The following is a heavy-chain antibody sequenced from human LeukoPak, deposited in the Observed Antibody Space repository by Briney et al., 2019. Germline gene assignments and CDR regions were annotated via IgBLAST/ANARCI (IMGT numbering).Heavy chain of an antibody. V-gene: IGHV1-46*01. Sequence: ASVKVSCKASGYTFTSYYMHWVRQAPGQGLEWMGMIYPRDGSTGYAQKFQGRVTVTRDTSTSTVHMELSGLRSEDTAVYYCARDQEAFDYWGQGTLVTVSS. J-gene: IGHJ4*02. CDR2: IYPRDGST. CDR1: GYTFTSYY. CDR3: ARDQEAFDY.